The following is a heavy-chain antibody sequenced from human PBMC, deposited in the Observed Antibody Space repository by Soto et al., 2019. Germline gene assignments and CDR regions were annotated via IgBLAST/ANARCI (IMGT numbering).Heavy chain of an antibody. V-gene: IGHV3-11*01. J-gene: IGHJ5*02. D-gene: IGHD2-8*01. CDR3: ARPKRVYAIGEFDP. CDR1: GFTFSDYY. Sequence: GGSLRLSCAASGFTFSDYYMSWIRQAPGKGLEWVSYISSSGSTIYYADSVKGRFTISRDNAKNSLYLQMNSLRAEDTAVYYCARPKRVYAIGEFDPWGQGTLVTVSS. CDR2: ISSSGSTI.